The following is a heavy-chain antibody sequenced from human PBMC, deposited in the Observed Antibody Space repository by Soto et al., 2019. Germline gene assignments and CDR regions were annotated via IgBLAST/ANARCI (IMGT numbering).Heavy chain of an antibody. D-gene: IGHD3-16*01. J-gene: IGHJ6*02. V-gene: IGHV3-11*06. Sequence: QVLLVESGGGLVQPGGSLRLSCAASGFSSSDSYMSWVRQAPGKGLEWVAYISGSSGYTGYADSVKGRFTISSDNAKISLSLQMNSLRVEDTAVYYRARDLGGYGPPSVWGQGTTVTVSS. CDR1: GFSSSDSY. CDR2: ISGSSGYT. CDR3: ARDLGGYGPPSV.